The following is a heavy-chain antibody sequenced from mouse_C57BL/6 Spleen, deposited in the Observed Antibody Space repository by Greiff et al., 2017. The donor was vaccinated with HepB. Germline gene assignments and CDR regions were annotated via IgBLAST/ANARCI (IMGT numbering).Heavy chain of an antibody. V-gene: IGHV1-55*01. CDR3: ARPIYYDYDGGFYYAMDY. Sequence: QVQLQQPGAELVKPGASVKMSCKASGYTFTSYWITWVKQRPGQGLEWIGDIYPGSGSTNYNEKFKSKATLTVDTSSSTAYMQLSSLTSEDSAVYYCARPIYYDYDGGFYYAMDYWGQGTSVTVSS. CDR2: IYPGSGST. J-gene: IGHJ4*01. D-gene: IGHD2-4*01. CDR1: GYTFTSYW.